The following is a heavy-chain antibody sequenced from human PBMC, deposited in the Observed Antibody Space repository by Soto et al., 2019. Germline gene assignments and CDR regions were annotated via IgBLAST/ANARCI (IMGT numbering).Heavy chain of an antibody. CDR3: ARDRMEVDIAAPENYYGMDV. J-gene: IGHJ6*02. CDR2: ISSSSSYI. Sequence: GGSLRLSCAASGFTFSSYSMNWVRQAPGKGLEWVSSISSSSSYIYYADSVKGRFTISRDNAKNSLYLQMNSLRAEDTAVYYCARDRMEVDIAAPENYYGMDVWGQGTTVTVSS. CDR1: GFTFSSYS. V-gene: IGHV3-21*03. D-gene: IGHD6-6*01.